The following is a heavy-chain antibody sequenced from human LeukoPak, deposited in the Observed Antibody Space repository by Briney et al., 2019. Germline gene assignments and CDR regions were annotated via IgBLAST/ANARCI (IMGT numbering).Heavy chain of an antibody. V-gene: IGHV3-23*01. CDR1: GFTFGSYA. J-gene: IGHJ4*02. D-gene: IGHD5-18*01. CDR2: ISGSGGST. CDR3: ANSRRGYSYDLGSWYFDY. Sequence: GGSLRLSCAASGFTFGSYAMSWVRQASGKGLEWVSAISGSGGSTYYADSVKGRFTISRDNSKNTLYLQMNSLRAEDTAVYYCANSRRGYSYDLGSWYFDYWGQGTLVTVSS.